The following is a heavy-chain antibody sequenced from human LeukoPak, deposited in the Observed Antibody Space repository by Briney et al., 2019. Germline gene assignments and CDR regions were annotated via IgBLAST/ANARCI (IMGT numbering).Heavy chain of an antibody. Sequence: PSETLSLTCAVYGGSFSGYYWSWIRQPPGKGLEWIGEINHSGSTNYNPSLKSRVTISVDTSKNQFSLKLSSVTAADTAVYYCARRQQEYQLPTGPYSDYWGQGTLVTVSS. CDR3: ARRQQEYQLPTGPYSDY. V-gene: IGHV4-34*01. CDR2: INHSGST. J-gene: IGHJ4*02. CDR1: GGSFSGYY. D-gene: IGHD2-2*01.